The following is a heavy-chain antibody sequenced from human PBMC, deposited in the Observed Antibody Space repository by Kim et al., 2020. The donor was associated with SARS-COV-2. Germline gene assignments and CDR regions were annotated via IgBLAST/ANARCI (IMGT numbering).Heavy chain of an antibody. CDR3: ARRYCSGGSCSKFDY. J-gene: IGHJ4*02. V-gene: IGHV4-4*02. Sequence: SLKSRVTISVDEAKNQFSLNLSSVTAADTDVYYCARRYCSGGSCSKFDYWGQGTLVTVSS. D-gene: IGHD2-15*01.